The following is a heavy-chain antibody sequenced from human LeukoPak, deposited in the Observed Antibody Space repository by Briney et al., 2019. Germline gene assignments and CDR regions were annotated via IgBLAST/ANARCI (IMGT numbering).Heavy chain of an antibody. V-gene: IGHV4-61*02. J-gene: IGHJ6*02. Sequence: SQTLSLTCTVSGGSISSDSYYWSWILQPAGKGLEWIGRIYTSGSTNYNPSLKSRVTISVDTSKNQFSLKLSSVTAADTAVYYCARRGGLQQLTYYYGMDVWGQGTTVTVSS. CDR2: IYTSGST. CDR3: ARRGGLQQLTYYYGMDV. CDR1: GGSISSDSYY. D-gene: IGHD6-13*01.